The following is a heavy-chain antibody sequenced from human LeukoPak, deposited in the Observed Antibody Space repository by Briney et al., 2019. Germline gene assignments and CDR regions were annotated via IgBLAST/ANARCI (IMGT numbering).Heavy chain of an antibody. J-gene: IGHJ3*02. D-gene: IGHD6-19*01. Sequence: GGSLRLSCAASGFAFSDSDMYWVRQAPGKGLEWVCRIRSKANNFATAYAVSVKGRFTISRDDSKNTAHLQMNRLKTEDTAVYYCTRRAWGSGWGAFDIWGQGTMVTVPS. V-gene: IGHV3-73*01. CDR2: IRSKANNFAT. CDR3: TRRAWGSGWGAFDI. CDR1: GFAFSDSD.